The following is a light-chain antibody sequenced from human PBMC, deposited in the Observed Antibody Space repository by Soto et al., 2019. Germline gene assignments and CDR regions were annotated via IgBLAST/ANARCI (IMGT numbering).Light chain of an antibody. CDR1: QSVSSN. V-gene: IGKV3-20*01. J-gene: IGKJ5*01. CDR3: QQYGSSPIT. CDR2: GAS. Sequence: EIVMTQSPATLSVSPGERATLSCKASQSVSSNLAWYQQKLGQAPRPLIYGASSRATGIPDRFSGSGSGTDFTLTISRLEPEDFAVYYCQQYGSSPITFGQGTRLEIK.